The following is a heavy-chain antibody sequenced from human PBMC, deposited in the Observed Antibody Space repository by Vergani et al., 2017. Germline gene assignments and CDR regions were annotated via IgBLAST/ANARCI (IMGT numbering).Heavy chain of an antibody. V-gene: IGHV1-3*01. CDR2: INAGNGNT. Sequence: QVQLVQSGAEVKKPGASVKVSCKVSGYTFTSYAMHWVRQAPGQRLEWMGWINAGNGNTKYSQKFQGRVTITRDTSASTAYMELSSLRSEDTAVYYWARDRSPSRGSSSRLGGYYYYMDVWGKGTTVTVSS. CDR1: GYTFTSYA. J-gene: IGHJ6*03. D-gene: IGHD6-13*01. CDR3: ARDRSPSRGSSSRLGGYYYYMDV.